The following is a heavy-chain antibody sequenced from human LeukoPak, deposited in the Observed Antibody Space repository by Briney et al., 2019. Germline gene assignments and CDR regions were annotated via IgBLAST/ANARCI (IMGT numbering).Heavy chain of an antibody. D-gene: IGHD3-10*01. J-gene: IGHJ4*02. Sequence: GASVKVSCKASGYTFTSYYMHWVRQAPGQGREWMGIINPSGGSTSYAQKFQGRVTMTRDMSTSAVYMELSSLRSEDTAVYYCARDPDVFKSETEGADYWGRGTLVTVSS. CDR3: ARDPDVFKSETEGADY. CDR2: INPSGGST. V-gene: IGHV1-46*01. CDR1: GYTFTSYY.